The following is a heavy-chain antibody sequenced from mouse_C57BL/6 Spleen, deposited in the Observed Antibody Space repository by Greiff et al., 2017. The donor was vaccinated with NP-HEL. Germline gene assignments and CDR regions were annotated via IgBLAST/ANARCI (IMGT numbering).Heavy chain of an antibody. J-gene: IGHJ4*01. CDR3: TRGLLRYYYAMDY. Sequence: VQLQQSGAELVRPGASVTLSCKASGYTFTDYEMHWVKQTPVHGLEWIGAIDPETGGTAYNQKFKGKAILTADKSSSTAYMELRSLTSEDSAVYYCTRGLLRYYYAMDYWGQGTSVTVSS. CDR1: GYTFTDYE. V-gene: IGHV1-15*01. CDR2: IDPETGGT. D-gene: IGHD1-1*01.